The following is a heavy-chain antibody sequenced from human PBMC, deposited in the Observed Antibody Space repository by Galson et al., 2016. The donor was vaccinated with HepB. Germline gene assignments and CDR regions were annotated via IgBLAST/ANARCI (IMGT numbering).Heavy chain of an antibody. Sequence: SLRLSCAASGLVFTTYAMHWVRQAPGKGLEWVASISYDGGNTHYADSVKGRFTISRDNSRRTLFLQMNSLRAEDTAMYYCARGLPTWGSYRYGADFDYWGHGTLVTVSS. J-gene: IGHJ4*01. V-gene: IGHV3-30-3*01. CDR1: GLVFTTYA. CDR2: ISYDGGNT. CDR3: ARGLPTWGSYRYGADFDY. D-gene: IGHD3-16*02.